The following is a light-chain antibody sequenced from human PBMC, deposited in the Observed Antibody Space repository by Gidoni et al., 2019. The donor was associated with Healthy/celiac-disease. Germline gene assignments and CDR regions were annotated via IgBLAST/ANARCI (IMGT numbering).Light chain of an antibody. V-gene: IGKV3-11*01. CDR3: QQRSNWPPGLT. J-gene: IGKJ4*01. CDR2: DAS. Sequence: EIVLTQSPATLSLSPGERATLSCRASQSVSSYLAWHQQKPGQAPRLLIYDASNRATGIPARFSGSGSGTDFTLTISSLEPEDFAVYYCQQRSNWPPGLTFGGXTKVEIK. CDR1: QSVSSY.